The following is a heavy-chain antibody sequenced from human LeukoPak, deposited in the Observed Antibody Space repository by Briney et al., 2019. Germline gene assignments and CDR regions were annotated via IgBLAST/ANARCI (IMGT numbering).Heavy chain of an antibody. CDR2: INSDGSST. CDR1: GFTFSSYW. V-gene: IGHV3-74*01. D-gene: IGHD2-2*01. J-gene: IGHJ6*03. CDR3: ARVTVGGIVVVSAAMFWDYYYYYMDV. Sequence: GGSLRLSCAASGFTFSSYWMHWVRQAPGKGLVWVSRINSDGSSTSYADSVKGRFTISRDNAKNKLYLQMNSLRAEDTAVYYCARVTVGGIVVVSAAMFWDYYYYYMDVWGKGTTVTVSS.